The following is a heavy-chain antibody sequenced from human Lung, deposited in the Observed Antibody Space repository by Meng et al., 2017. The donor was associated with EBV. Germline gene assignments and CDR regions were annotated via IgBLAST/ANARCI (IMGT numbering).Heavy chain of an antibody. J-gene: IGHJ5*02. CDR2: IYYSGST. Sequence: QVQLQEAGPGLVKPYQTFSLTCTVAGGSISGGGYYWSWIRQHPGKGLEWIGYIYYSGSTYYNPSLKSRVTMSVDTSKNQFSLKLNSMTAADTAVYYCARASYGSGSPLGESWFDPWGQGTLVTVSS. CDR3: ARASYGSGSPLGESWFDP. V-gene: IGHV4-31*03. CDR1: GGSISGGGYY. D-gene: IGHD3-10*01.